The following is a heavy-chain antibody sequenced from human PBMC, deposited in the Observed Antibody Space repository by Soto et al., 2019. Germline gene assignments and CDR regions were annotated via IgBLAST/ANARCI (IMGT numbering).Heavy chain of an antibody. V-gene: IGHV3-23*01. J-gene: IGHJ4*02. CDR1: GLTFSDFA. D-gene: IGHD2-21*02. CDR3: AKGMVLSAPGPFDD. CDR2: IGGSGTST. Sequence: PGGSLILSCAAFGLTFSDFAMSWVRQAPGKGLEWVSTIGGSGTSTYYADSVMGRFTISRDNSRNTLYLQMNSLRAEDTAVYYCAKGMVLSAPGPFDDWGQGTLVTVSS.